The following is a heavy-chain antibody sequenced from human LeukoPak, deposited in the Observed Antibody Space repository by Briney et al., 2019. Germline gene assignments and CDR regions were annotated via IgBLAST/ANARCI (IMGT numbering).Heavy chain of an antibody. CDR3: ASSHSTRYYFDY. CDR1: GGSISRYH. Sequence: SETLSLTCTVSGGSISRYHWSWIRQSPGKGLEWIGEINHSGSTNYNPSLKSRVTISVDTSKNQFSLKLSSVTAADTAVYYCASSHSTRYYFDYWGQGTLVTVSS. CDR2: INHSGST. J-gene: IGHJ4*02. D-gene: IGHD6-13*01. V-gene: IGHV4-34*01.